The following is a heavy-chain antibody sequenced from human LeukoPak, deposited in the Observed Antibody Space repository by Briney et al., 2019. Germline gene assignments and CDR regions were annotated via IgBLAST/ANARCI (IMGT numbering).Heavy chain of an antibody. CDR3: ARERGYCSEASCFNWFDS. CDR2: IYYSGST. J-gene: IGHJ5*01. V-gene: IGHV4-59*01. CDR1: GGSISSYY. D-gene: IGHD2-2*01. Sequence: PSETLSLTCTVSGGSISSYYWSWIRQPPGKGLEWIGYIYYSGSTNYNPSLKSRVTISVDTSKNQFSLKLSSVTAADTAVYSCARERGYCSEASCFNWFDSWGQGTLVAVSS.